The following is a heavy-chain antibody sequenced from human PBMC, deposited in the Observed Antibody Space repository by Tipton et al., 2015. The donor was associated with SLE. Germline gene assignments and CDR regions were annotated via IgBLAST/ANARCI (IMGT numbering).Heavy chain of an antibody. CDR2: IYYSGNT. V-gene: IGHV4-39*07. Sequence: TLSLTCTVSGGSISSRSYYWAWIRQPPGKGLEWIGSIYYSGNTYYNPSLRSRVTISIDTSKNQFSLRLSSVSAADTAMYYCARALWVDKDFEVPLAIRLRAFDIWGQGRMVTVSS. CDR3: ARALWVDKDFEVPLAIRLRAFDI. D-gene: IGHD2-2*02. J-gene: IGHJ3*02. CDR1: GGSISSRSYY.